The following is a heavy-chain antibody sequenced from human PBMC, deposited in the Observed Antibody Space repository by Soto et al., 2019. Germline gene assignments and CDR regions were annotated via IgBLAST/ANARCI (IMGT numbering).Heavy chain of an antibody. CDR2: FDPEDGET. D-gene: IGHD3-10*01. V-gene: IGHV1-24*01. CDR3: ATGFMMVRGVMAPVRAFDI. J-gene: IGHJ3*02. CDR1: GYTLTELS. Sequence: GASVKVSCKVSGYTLTELSMHWVRQAPGKGLEWMGGFDPEDGETIYAQKFQGRVTMTEDTFTDTAYMELSSLRFEDTAVFYFATGFMMVRGVMAPVRAFDIWGQGTMVTV.